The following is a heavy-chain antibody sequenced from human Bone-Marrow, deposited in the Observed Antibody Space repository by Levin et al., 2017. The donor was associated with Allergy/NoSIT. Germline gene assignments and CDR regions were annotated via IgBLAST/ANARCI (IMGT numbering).Heavy chain of an antibody. CDR3: ARADWTVHPQTSTRLVREIDY. V-gene: IGHV4-31*03. Sequence: SQTLSLTCSVSGGSINSGGYYWSWIRQHPGRGLELIGYIYYSGDTYYNPSLKSRASISMDTSKNQFSLKVTSVTAADTAVYYCARADWTVHPQTSTRLVREIDYWGQGTLVTVSS. CDR1: GGSINSGGYY. J-gene: IGHJ4*02. D-gene: IGHD3/OR15-3a*01. CDR2: IYYSGDT.